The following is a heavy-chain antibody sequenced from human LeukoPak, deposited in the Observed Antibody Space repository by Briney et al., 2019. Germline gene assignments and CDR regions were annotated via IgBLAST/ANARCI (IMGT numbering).Heavy chain of an antibody. D-gene: IGHD3-10*01. V-gene: IGHV1-18*01. CDR1: GYTFTSYG. CDR3: ARDATMVRGVTPYYYYGMDV. Sequence: GASVKVSCKASGYTFTSYGISWVRQAPGQGLEWMGWISAYNGNTNYAQKLQGRVTMTTDTSTSTAYMELRSLRSDDTAVYYCARDATMVRGVTPYYYYGMDVWGQGTTVTVSS. J-gene: IGHJ6*02. CDR2: ISAYNGNT.